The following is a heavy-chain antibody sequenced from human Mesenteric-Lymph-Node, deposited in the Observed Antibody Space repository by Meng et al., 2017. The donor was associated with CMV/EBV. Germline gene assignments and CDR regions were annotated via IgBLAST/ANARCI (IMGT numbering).Heavy chain of an antibody. CDR1: GDTFNSFT. Sequence: SVKVSCKASGDTFNSFTISWVRQAPGQGLEWMGRVIPILDEANYAQKFQGRVTITADKSTSTAYMELSSLRYEDTAVYYCARSRIFGVVINRIDYWGQGTLVTVSS. J-gene: IGHJ4*02. D-gene: IGHD3-3*02. V-gene: IGHV1-69*02. CDR2: VIPILDEA. CDR3: ARSRIFGVVINRIDY.